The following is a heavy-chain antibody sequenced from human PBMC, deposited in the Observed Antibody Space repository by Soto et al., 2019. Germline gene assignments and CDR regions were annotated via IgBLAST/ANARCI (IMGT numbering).Heavy chain of an antibody. V-gene: IGHV1-18*01. J-gene: IGHJ6*02. CDR3: ARDKDSSSSGGMDV. D-gene: IGHD6-6*01. CDR1: GYTFTSYG. CDR2: ISAYNGNT. Sequence: ASVKVSCKASGYTFTSYGISWVRQAPGQGLEWMGWISAYNGNTNYAQKLQGRVTMTTDTSTSTAYMELRSLRSDDTAVYYCARDKDSSSSGGMDVWGQGTTVTVSS.